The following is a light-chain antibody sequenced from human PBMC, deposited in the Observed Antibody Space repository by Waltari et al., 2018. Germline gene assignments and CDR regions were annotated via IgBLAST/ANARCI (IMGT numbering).Light chain of an antibody. CDR1: TIGPYS. CDR2: YDR. Sequence: SSVVTQPPSVSVAPGETATIPCGGDTIGPYSVPWYQQKAGQAPVLVIFYDRDRPSGIPDRFSGSNSGNTATLTISRVEAGDEARYYCHVWHPHVDPGVFGTGTEVTVL. V-gene: IGLV3-21*04. CDR3: HVWHPHVDPGV. J-gene: IGLJ1*01.